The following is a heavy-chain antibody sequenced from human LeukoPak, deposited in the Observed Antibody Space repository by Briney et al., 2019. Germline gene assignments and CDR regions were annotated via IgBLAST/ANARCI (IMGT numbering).Heavy chain of an antibody. CDR2: IYNSGNT. CDR1: GDSIGSYF. Sequence: SETLSLTCTVSGDSIGSYFWSWIRQPPGKGLEWIGYIYNSGNTNYNPSPKSRVTISVDTSKNQISLRLSSVTAADTAVYYCARPLFRGYIFGWGYWGQGTLVTVSS. J-gene: IGHJ4*02. CDR3: ARPLFRGYIFGWGY. V-gene: IGHV4-59*08. D-gene: IGHD5-18*01.